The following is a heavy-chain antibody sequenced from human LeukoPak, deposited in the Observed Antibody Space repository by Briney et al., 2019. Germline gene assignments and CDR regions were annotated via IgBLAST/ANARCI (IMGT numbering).Heavy chain of an antibody. CDR3: AKDRYNWNYGGVDY. V-gene: IGHV3-23*01. CDR1: GFTFDSYA. J-gene: IGHJ4*01. Sequence: PGGSLRLSCAASGFTFDSYAMSWVRQAPGKGLEWVSAISASGYNTYYADSVKGRFTISRDTSKNTLYLQMNSLGAQDTAIYYCAKDRYNWNYGGVDYWGHGTLVTVSS. D-gene: IGHD1-7*01. CDR2: ISASGYNT.